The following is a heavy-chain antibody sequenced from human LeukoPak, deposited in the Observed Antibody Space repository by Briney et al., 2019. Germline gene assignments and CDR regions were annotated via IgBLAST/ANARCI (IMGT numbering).Heavy chain of an antibody. J-gene: IGHJ1*01. D-gene: IGHD1-26*01. Sequence: ASVKVSCKASGYTFTSYGISWVRQAPGQGLEWMGWISAYNGNTNYAQKLQGRVTMTTDTSTSTAYMELRSLRSDDTAVYYCAKDREWELNSYFQHWGQGTLVTVSS. CDR1: GYTFTSYG. V-gene: IGHV1-18*01. CDR2: ISAYNGNT. CDR3: AKDREWELNSYFQH.